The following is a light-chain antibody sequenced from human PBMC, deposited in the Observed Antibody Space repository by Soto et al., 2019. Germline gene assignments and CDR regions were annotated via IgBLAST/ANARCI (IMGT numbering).Light chain of an antibody. V-gene: IGLV2-14*01. Sequence: QSALTQPASVSGSPGQSITLSCTGTSSDVGTYIYVSWYQHHPGKAPRLMIYEVTNRPSGVSNRFSGSKSDNTASLTISVLQAEDEADYYCSSYTTTNTLVFGGGTKVTVL. CDR2: EVT. J-gene: IGLJ3*02. CDR1: SSDVGTYIY. CDR3: SSYTTTNTLV.